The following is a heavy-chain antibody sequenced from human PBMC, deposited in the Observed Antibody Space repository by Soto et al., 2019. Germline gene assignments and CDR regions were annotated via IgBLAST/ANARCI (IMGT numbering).Heavy chain of an antibody. D-gene: IGHD3-10*01. CDR1: GYTFNRSG. CDR3: AREGYYGSGSADY. CDR2: ISAYNGNT. V-gene: IGHV1-18*01. J-gene: IGHJ4*02. Sequence: QVPLVQSGAEVKKPGASVKVSCKASGYTFNRSGISWVRQAPGQGLGWMGWISAYNGNTNYAQKFQGRVTMTTDTSTSTAYMDLRSLRYDDTAVYYCAREGYYGSGSADYWGQGTLVTVSS.